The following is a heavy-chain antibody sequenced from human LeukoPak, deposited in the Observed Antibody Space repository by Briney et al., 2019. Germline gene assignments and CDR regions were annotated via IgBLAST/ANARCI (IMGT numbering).Heavy chain of an antibody. D-gene: IGHD6-13*01. V-gene: IGHV3-23*01. CDR3: AKDAACPEY. CDR2: ISASGSST. Sequence: GGSVTLYCAVSGLTFSSYSMSWVRQAPGKGLYWVSGISASGSSTYYADSVKGRFTISRDNSKDTLFLQMNSLRAEDTAVYYCAKDAACPEYWGQGTLVTVSS. J-gene: IGHJ4*02. CDR1: GLTFSSYS.